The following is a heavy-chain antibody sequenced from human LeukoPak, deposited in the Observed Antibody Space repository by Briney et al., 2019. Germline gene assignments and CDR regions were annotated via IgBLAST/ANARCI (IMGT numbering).Heavy chain of an antibody. J-gene: IGHJ4*02. Sequence: GGSLRLSCAASGFTFHNFAMSWVRQAPGKGLEWVSSISSSGEFTFYADSVKGRFIIFRDNSRYTLYLQMNSLRAEDAAMYYCVKDRPNYYESNGDYYKRDGDFWGQGTLVTVSA. CDR3: VKDRPNYYESNGDYYKRDGDF. CDR1: GFTFHNFA. CDR2: ISSSGEFT. D-gene: IGHD3-22*01. V-gene: IGHV3-23*01.